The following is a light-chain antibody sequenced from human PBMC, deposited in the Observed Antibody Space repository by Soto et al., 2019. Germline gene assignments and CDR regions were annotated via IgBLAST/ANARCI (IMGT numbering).Light chain of an antibody. Sequence: DIQMTQSLSSLSASVGDRVTITCQASQNINNYLNWYQQKPGRAPKLLIYDASNLKAGVPSRFRGSGSGTDLTFTISRLQPEDIATYYCQQYENLPTFGQGTRLEI. CDR2: DAS. J-gene: IGKJ5*01. CDR3: QQYENLPT. CDR1: QNINNY. V-gene: IGKV1-33*01.